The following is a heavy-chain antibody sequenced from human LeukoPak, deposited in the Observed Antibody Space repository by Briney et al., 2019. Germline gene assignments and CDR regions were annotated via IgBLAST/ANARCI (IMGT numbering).Heavy chain of an antibody. CDR3: ARTPYYYGMDV. CDR1: GFIFSSYA. D-gene: IGHD2-15*01. J-gene: IGHJ6*02. Sequence: GGSLRLSCAASGFIFSSYAMNWVRQAPGKGPEWVSSISSSGSTIYYADSAKGRFTISRDNAKNSLYLQMSSLRAEDTAVYYCARTPYYYGMDVWGQGTTVTVSS. V-gene: IGHV3-21*01. CDR2: ISSSGSTI.